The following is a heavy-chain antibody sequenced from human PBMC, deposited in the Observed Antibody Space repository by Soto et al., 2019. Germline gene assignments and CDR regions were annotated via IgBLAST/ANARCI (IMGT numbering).Heavy chain of an antibody. CDR1: GGSFSGYY. CDR2: IYYSGST. V-gene: IGHV4-30-4*08. Sequence: SETLSLTCAVYGGSFSGYYWSWIRQPPGKGLEWIGYIYYSGSTYYNPSLKSRVTISVDTSKNQFSLKLSSVTAADTAVYYCARAAFWSGSNFDYWGQGTLVTVSS. J-gene: IGHJ4*02. D-gene: IGHD3-3*01. CDR3: ARAAFWSGSNFDY.